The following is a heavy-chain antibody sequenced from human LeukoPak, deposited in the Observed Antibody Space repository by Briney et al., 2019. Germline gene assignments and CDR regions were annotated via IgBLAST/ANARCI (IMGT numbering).Heavy chain of an antibody. CDR1: GFTFSSYA. CDR3: ARDASALY. D-gene: IGHD6-19*01. CDR2: IKPDGSEK. J-gene: IGHJ4*02. Sequence: PGGSLRLSCAASGFTFSSYAMSWVRQAPGKGLEWVASIKPDGSEKYYLDSVKGRFTISRDNSRDSLYLQMTSLRDDDTSVYYCARDASALYWGRGTPVTVSS. V-gene: IGHV3-7*01.